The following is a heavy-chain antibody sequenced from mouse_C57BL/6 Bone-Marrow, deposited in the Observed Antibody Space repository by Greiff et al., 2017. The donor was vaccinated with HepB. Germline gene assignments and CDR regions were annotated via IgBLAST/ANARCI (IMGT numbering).Heavy chain of an antibody. J-gene: IGHJ4*01. V-gene: IGHV1-5*01. D-gene: IGHD2-1*01. CDR1: GYTFTSYW. CDR3: TRKGIYYGNLYYYAMDY. Sequence: EVQLQQSGTVLARPGASVKMSCKTSGYTFTSYWMHWVKQRPGQGLEWIGAIYPGNSDTSYNQKFKGKAKLTAVTSASTAYMELSSLTNEDSAVYYCTRKGIYYGNLYYYAMDYWGQGTSVTVSS. CDR2: IYPGNSDT.